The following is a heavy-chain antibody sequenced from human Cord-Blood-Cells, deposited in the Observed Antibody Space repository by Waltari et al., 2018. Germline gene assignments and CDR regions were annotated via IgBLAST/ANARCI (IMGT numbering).Heavy chain of an antibody. CDR3: ARHFRGYRPFDY. Sequence: QVQLQQWGAGLLKPSETLSLTCAVYGGSCSGYYWSCLRQPPGKGLEWIGEINHSGSTNYNPSLKSRVTISVDTSKNQFSLKLSSVTAAGTAVYYCARHFRGYRPFDYWGQGTLVTVSS. V-gene: IGHV4-34*01. CDR2: INHSGST. D-gene: IGHD3-3*02. CDR1: GGSCSGYY. J-gene: IGHJ4*02.